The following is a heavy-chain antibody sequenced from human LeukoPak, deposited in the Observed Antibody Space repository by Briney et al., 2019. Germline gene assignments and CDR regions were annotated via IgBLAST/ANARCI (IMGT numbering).Heavy chain of an antibody. D-gene: IGHD4-11*01. V-gene: IGHV3-53*01. J-gene: IGHJ4*02. CDR2: IHSGGST. Sequence: GGSLRLSCVASGFTVSSNYMSWVRQAPGKGLEWVSVIHSGGSTYYADSVKGRFTVSRDNSKNTLYLQMNSLRAEDTAVYYCAKPPYSSYVVPTIWGQGTLVTVSP. CDR1: GFTVSSNY. CDR3: AKPPYSSYVVPTI.